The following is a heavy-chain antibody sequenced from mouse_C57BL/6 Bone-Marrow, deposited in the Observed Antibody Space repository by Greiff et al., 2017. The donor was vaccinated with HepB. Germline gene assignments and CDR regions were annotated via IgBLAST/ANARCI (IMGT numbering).Heavy chain of an antibody. CDR3: ARSPYPNNYFDY. V-gene: IGHV1-42*01. Sequence: DVQLQESGPELVKPGASVKISCKASGYSFTGYYMNWVKQSPEKSLEWIGEINPSTGGTTYNQKFKAKATLTVDKSSSTAYMQLKSLTSEDSAVYYCARSPYPNNYFDYWGQGTTLTVSS. CDR1: GYSFTGYY. CDR2: INPSTGGT. D-gene: IGHD2-10*01. J-gene: IGHJ2*01.